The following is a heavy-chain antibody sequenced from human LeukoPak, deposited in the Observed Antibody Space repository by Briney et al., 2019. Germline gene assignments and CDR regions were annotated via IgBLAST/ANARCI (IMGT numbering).Heavy chain of an antibody. J-gene: IGHJ4*02. CDR1: GYTFTSYA. CDR2: INAGNGNT. Sequence: ASVKVSCKASGYTFTSYAMHWVRQAPGQRLEWMGWINAGNGNTKYSQEYRGRVTITADKSTSTAYMELSSLRSEDTAVYYCARDLRRENYGSGRYYFDYWGQGTLVTVSS. CDR3: ARDLRRENYGSGRYYFDY. D-gene: IGHD3-10*01. V-gene: IGHV1-3*03.